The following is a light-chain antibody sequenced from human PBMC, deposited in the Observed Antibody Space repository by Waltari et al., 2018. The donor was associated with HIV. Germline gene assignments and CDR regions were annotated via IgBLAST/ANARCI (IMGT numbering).Light chain of an antibody. Sequence: QSALTQPPSASGSPGQSVAISCTGTSSDIGGYTYVSWYQQHPGKAPRPVVFEVTKRPSGVPDRFSGSKSGNTASLTVSGLQAEDEADYYCASYGGTNDLVFGGGTKLTVL. J-gene: IGLJ3*02. CDR3: ASYGGTNDLV. CDR1: SSDIGGYTY. V-gene: IGLV2-8*01. CDR2: EVT.